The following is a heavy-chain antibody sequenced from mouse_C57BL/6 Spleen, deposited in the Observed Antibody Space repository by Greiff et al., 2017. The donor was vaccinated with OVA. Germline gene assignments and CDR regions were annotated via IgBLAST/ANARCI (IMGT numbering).Heavy chain of an antibody. CDR2: INPNNGGT. CDR3: ARSGIYDGYYGNFDY. J-gene: IGHJ2*01. Sequence: EVQLQQSGPELVKPGASVKISCKASGYTFTDYYMNWVKQSHGKSLEWIGDINPNNGGTSYNQKFKGKATLTVDKSSSTAYMELRSLTSEDSAVYYCARSGIYDGYYGNFDYWGQGTTLTVSS. CDR1: GYTFTDYY. V-gene: IGHV1-26*01. D-gene: IGHD2-3*01.